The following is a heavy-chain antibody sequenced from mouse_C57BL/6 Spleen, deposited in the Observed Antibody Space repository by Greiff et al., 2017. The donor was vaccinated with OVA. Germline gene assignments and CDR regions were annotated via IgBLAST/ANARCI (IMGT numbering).Heavy chain of an antibody. Sequence: VQLQQSGPELVKPGASVKISCKASGYSFTGYYMNWVKQSPEKSLEWIGEINPSTGGTTYNQKFKAKATLTVDKSSSTAYMQLKSLTSEDSAVYYCAREGSNYDAMDYWGQGTSVTVSS. V-gene: IGHV1-42*01. CDR1: GYSFTGYY. D-gene: IGHD1-1*01. CDR2: INPSTGGT. CDR3: AREGSNYDAMDY. J-gene: IGHJ4*01.